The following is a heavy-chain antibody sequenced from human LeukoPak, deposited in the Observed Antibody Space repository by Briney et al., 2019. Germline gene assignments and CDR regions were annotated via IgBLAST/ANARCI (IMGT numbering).Heavy chain of an antibody. CDR3: ARRAGAYSHPYDY. J-gene: IGHJ4*02. V-gene: IGHV3-53*01. Sequence: GGSLRLSCTVSGFTVSSNSMSWVRQAPGKGLEWVSFIYSDNTHYSDSVKGRFTISRDNSKNTLYLQMNSLRVEDTAVYYCARRAGAYSHPYDYWGQGTLVTVSS. CDR1: GFTVSSNS. D-gene: IGHD4/OR15-4a*01. CDR2: IYSDNT.